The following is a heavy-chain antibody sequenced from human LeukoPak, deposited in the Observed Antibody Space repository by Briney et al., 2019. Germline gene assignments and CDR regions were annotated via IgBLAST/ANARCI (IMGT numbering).Heavy chain of an antibody. CDR2: IYHSGST. V-gene: IGHV4-39*01. CDR1: GGSISSTGSY. D-gene: IGHD5-18*01. J-gene: IGHJ4*02. Sequence: SETLSLTCTVSGGSISSTGSYWGWIRQPPGKGLEWIGSIYHSGSTYYNPSLKSRVTISVDTSKNQFSLKLSSVTAADTAVYFCAGQGQHNYGYPFVDYWGQGTLVTVSS. CDR3: AGQGQHNYGYPFVDY.